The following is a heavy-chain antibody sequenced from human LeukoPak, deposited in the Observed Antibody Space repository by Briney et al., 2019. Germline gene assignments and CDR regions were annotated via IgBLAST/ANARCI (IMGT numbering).Heavy chain of an antibody. CDR1: GGSISSYY. J-gene: IGHJ6*03. CDR2: IYYSGST. Sequence: SETLSLTCTVSGGSISSYYWSWIRQPPGQGLEWIGYIYYSGSTNYNPSLKSRVTISVDTSKNQFSLKLSSVTAADTAVYYCARDHYIAGTQYYYYYMDVWGKGTTVTVSS. CDR3: ARDHYIAGTQYYYYYMDV. D-gene: IGHD1-1*01. V-gene: IGHV4-59*01.